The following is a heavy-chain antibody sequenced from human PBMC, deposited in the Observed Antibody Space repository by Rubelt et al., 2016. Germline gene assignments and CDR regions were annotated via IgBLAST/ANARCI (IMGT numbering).Heavy chain of an antibody. CDR1: GYTFTSYA. CDR2: INAGNGNT. D-gene: IGHD5-12*01. CDR3: ARADRGYDCFDY. V-gene: IGHV1-3*01. J-gene: IGHJ4*02. Sequence: QVQLVQSGAEVKKPGASVKVSCKASGYTFTSYAMHWVRQAPGQRLEWMGWINAGNGNTKYSQKFQGIVTITRDTSASTAYMELSSLRSEETAVYYCARADRGYDCFDYWGQGTLVTVSS.